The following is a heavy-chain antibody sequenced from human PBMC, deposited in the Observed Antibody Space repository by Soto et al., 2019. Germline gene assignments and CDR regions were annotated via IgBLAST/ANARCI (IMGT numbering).Heavy chain of an antibody. J-gene: IGHJ6*02. V-gene: IGHV3-21*01. CDR2: ISSSSSYI. CDR1: GFTFSSYS. CDR3: ARNSDSSGYYLRPYYHGMDV. D-gene: IGHD3-22*01. Sequence: GGSLRLSCAASGFTFSSYSMNWVRQAPGKGLEWVSSISSSSSYIYYADSVKGRFTISRDNAKNSLYLQMNSLRAEDTAVYYCARNSDSSGYYLRPYYHGMDVWGQGTTVTVSS.